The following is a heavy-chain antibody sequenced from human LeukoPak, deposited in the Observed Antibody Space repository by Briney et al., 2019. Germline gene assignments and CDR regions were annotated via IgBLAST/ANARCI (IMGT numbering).Heavy chain of an antibody. V-gene: IGHV4-30-4*01. CDR3: ASGLRYGSGSYYSTWFHP. J-gene: IGHJ5*02. D-gene: IGHD3-10*01. CDR2: IYYSGNN. Sequence: PSQTLSLTFTVSGGSIISGDYYWSWIRQPPGKGLEWIGYIYYSGNNYYNPSLKSRVTISVDTSKHQFSLKLSSVTAADTAVYYCASGLRYGSGSYYSTWFHPWGQGTLVTVSS. CDR1: GGSIISGDYY.